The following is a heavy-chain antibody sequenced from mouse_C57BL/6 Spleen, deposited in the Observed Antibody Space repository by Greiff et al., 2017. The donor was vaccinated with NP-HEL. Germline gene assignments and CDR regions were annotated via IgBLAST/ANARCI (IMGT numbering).Heavy chain of an antibody. V-gene: IGHV2-2*01. D-gene: IGHD2-2*01. Sequence: VQLQQSGPGLVQPSQSLSITCTVSGFSLTSYGVHWVRQSPGKGLEWLGVIWSGGSTDYNAAFISRLSISKDNSKSQVFFKMNSLQADDTAIYYCARKGDGYDEGAWFAYWGQGTLVTVSA. CDR3: ARKGDGYDEGAWFAY. J-gene: IGHJ3*01. CDR1: GFSLTSYG. CDR2: IWSGGST.